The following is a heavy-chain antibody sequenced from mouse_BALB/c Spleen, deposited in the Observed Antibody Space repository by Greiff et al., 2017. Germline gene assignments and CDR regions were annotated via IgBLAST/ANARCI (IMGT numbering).Heavy chain of an antibody. D-gene: IGHD1-1*01. J-gene: IGHJ1*01. CDR1: GFNIKDTY. Sequence: VHVKQSGAELVKPGASVKLSCTASGFNIKDTYMHWVKQRPEQGLEWIGRIDPANGNTKYDPKFQGKATITADTSSNTAYLQLSSLTSEDTAVYYCAPYYYSSSYGYFDVWGAGTTVTVSS. V-gene: IGHV14-3*02. CDR3: APYYYSSSYGYFDV. CDR2: IDPANGNT.